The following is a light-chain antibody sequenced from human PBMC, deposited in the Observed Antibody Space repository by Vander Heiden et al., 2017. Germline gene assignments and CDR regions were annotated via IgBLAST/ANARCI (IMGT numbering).Light chain of an antibody. CDR1: QSVSSSY. J-gene: IGKJ1*01. V-gene: IGKV3-20*01. CDR3: QQYGSLGGT. Sequence: EIVLTQSPGTLSLSPGERATLSCRASQSVSSSYLAWYQQKPGQAPRLLIYGASSRATGIPDRFSGSGSGTDFTLTISRLEPEDFAVYYCQQYGSLGGTFGQGTKVEI. CDR2: GAS.